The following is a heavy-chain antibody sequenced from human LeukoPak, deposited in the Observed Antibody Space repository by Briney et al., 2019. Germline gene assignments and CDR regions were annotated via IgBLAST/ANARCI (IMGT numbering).Heavy chain of an antibody. D-gene: IGHD2-2*01. CDR3: ARGHCSSTSCYCFDY. CDR1: GYTFTGYY. J-gene: IGHJ4*02. V-gene: IGHV1-2*02. CDR2: INPNSGGT. Sequence: VASVKVSCKASGYTFTGYYMHWVRQAPGQGLEWMGWINPNSGGTNYAQKFQGRVTMTRDTSISTAYMELSRLRSDDTAVYYCARGHCSSTSCYCFDYWGQGTLVTVSS.